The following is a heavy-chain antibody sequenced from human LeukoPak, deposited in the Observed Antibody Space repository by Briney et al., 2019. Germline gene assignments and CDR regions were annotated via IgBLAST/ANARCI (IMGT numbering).Heavy chain of an antibody. CDR1: GFTFSSYA. V-gene: IGHV3-23*01. CDR3: AKDMAAKPYYYDSSGYSPFQH. Sequence: GGSLRLSCAASGFTFSSYAMSWVRQAPGKGLKWVPAISGSGGSTYYAASVKGRFTISRDNSKNTLYLQMNSLRAEDTAVYYCAKDMAAKPYYYDSSGYSPFQHWGQGTLVTVSS. J-gene: IGHJ1*01. CDR2: ISGSGGST. D-gene: IGHD3-22*01.